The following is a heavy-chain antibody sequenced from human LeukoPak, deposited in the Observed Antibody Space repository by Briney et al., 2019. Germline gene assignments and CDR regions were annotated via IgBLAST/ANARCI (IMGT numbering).Heavy chain of an antibody. CDR3: ATFSYAGNAGGSAGS. D-gene: IGHD4-23*01. CDR2: IYRGGNT. V-gene: IGHV3-53*01. Sequence: PGGSLRLSCAASGFTVSNKYMTWVRQAPGKGLEWVSVIYRGGNTYYADSVQGRFSISRDNSKNTVYLQMNSLRAEDTAIYYCATFSYAGNAGGSAGSWGQGTLVIVSS. CDR1: GFTVSNKY. J-gene: IGHJ5*02.